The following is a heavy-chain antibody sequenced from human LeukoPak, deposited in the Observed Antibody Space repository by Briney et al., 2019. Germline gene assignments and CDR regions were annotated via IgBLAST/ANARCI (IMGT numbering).Heavy chain of an antibody. V-gene: IGHV3-33*01. CDR2: IWYDGSNK. CDR3: ARAASIARYYYYYMDV. Sequence: GGSLRLSCAASGFTFSSYGMHWVRQAPGKGLEWVAVIWYDGSNKYYADSVKGRFTISRNNSKNTLYLQMNSLRAEDTAVYYCARAASIARYYYYYMDVWGKGTTVTVSS. D-gene: IGHD6-6*01. CDR1: GFTFSSYG. J-gene: IGHJ6*03.